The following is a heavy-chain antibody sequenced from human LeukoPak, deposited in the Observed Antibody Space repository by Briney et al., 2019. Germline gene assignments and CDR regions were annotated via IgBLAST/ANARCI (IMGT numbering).Heavy chain of an antibody. J-gene: IGHJ5*02. Sequence: SETLSLTCTVSGGSISSSSYYWGWIRQPPGKGLEWIGSIYYSGSTYYNPSLKSRVTISVDTSKNQFSLKLSSVTAADTAVYYCARGYSTSSAVEWFDTWGRGTLVTVSS. D-gene: IGHD6-6*01. V-gene: IGHV4-39*01. CDR1: GGSISSSSYY. CDR2: IYYSGST. CDR3: ARGYSTSSAVEWFDT.